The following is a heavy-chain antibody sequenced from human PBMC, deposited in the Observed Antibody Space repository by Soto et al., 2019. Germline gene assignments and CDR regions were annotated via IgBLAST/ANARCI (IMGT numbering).Heavy chain of an antibody. J-gene: IGHJ6*02. V-gene: IGHV1-58*02. CDR2: IVVGSGNT. D-gene: IGHD3-10*01. Sequence: GASVKVSCKASGLTFTSTAMQWVRQARGQRLEWIGWIVVGSGNTNYAQKFQGRVTITRDTSASTAYMELSSLRSEDTAVYYSASTNYNPSLKSRVTISVDTSKNQFSLKLSSVTAADTAVYYCARDRGIVVPADSSPREYYCYYYGMDVWGQGTTVTVS. CDR1: GLTFTSTA. CDR3: ASTNYNPSLKSRVTISVDTSKNQFSLKLSSVTAADTAVYYCARDRGIVVPADSSPREYYCYYYGMDV.